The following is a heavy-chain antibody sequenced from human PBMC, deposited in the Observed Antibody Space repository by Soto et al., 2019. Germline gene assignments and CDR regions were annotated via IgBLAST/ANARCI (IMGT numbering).Heavy chain of an antibody. CDR1: GGSFSGYY. CDR2: INHSGST. Sequence: SETLSLTCAVNGGSFSGYYWSWIRQPPGKGLEWIGEINHSGSTKYNPSLKSRVTMSVDTSKNQFSLKLSSVTAADTAVYFCAKDKYLGTVTDSYYFFGMDVWGQGTTVTVSS. CDR3: AKDKYLGTVTDSYYFFGMDV. D-gene: IGHD4-17*01. J-gene: IGHJ6*02. V-gene: IGHV4-34*01.